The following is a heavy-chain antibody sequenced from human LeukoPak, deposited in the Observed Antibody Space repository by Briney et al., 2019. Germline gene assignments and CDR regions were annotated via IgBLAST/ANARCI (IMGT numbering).Heavy chain of an antibody. CDR2: INPSGGST. J-gene: IGHJ4*02. CDR1: GYTFTSYY. Sequence: ASVKVSCKASGYTFTSYYMRWVRQAPGQGLEWMGIINPSGGSTSYAQKFQGRVTMTRDTSTSTVYMELSSLRSEDTAVYYCAKSGFVDTAHNDYWGQGTLVTVSS. CDR3: AKSGFVDTAHNDY. D-gene: IGHD5-18*01. V-gene: IGHV1-46*01.